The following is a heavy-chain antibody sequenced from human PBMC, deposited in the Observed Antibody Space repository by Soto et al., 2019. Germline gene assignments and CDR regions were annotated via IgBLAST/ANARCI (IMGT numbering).Heavy chain of an antibody. D-gene: IGHD2-21*01. J-gene: IGHJ3*01. Sequence: QVQLVQSGAEVKKPGASVKVSCKASGYTLTTYAIHWVRQAPGQRLECMGWISAGNGNTKSSQKFQGRVTITRDTYASRGYMELSSLTSEDTAVYYCAGDGSISDAFDLWGQGKMVTVSS. CDR2: ISAGNGNT. CDR1: GYTLTTYA. CDR3: AGDGSISDAFDL. V-gene: IGHV1-3*01.